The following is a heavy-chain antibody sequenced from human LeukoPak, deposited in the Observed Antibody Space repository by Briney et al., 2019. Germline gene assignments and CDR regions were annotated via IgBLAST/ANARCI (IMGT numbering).Heavy chain of an antibody. V-gene: IGHV3-7*03. J-gene: IGHJ4*02. Sequence: GGSLRLSCAASGFSFRDFWMTWVRQAPGKGLEWVANINQGGSVKYYVDSVKGRFTISRDNSKNSLYLQMNSLRIEDTALYYCAKSQGYCSSTSCRPYSSSWPFNYWGQGTLVTVSS. D-gene: IGHD2-2*01. CDR1: GFSFRDFW. CDR2: INQGGSVK. CDR3: AKSQGYCSSTSCRPYSSSWPFNY.